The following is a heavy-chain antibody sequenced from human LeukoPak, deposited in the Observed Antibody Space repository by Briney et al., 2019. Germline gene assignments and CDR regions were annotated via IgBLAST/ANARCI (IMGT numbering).Heavy chain of an antibody. V-gene: IGHV4-30-4*08. D-gene: IGHD2-15*01. Sequence: SETLSLTCTVSGGSISSPDYSWNWIRQPPGKGLEWIGHLFFSKNTYYNPSLKSRVTISADTSKNQFSLNLNSVTAADTAVYYCARGWYSNLPFMDVWGKGTTVTISS. CDR1: GGSISSPDYS. CDR2: LFFSKNT. J-gene: IGHJ6*03. CDR3: ARGWYSNLPFMDV.